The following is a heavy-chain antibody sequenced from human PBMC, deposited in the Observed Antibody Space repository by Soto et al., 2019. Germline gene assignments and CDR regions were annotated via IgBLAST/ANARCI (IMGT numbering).Heavy chain of an antibody. D-gene: IGHD6-13*01. CDR1: GGSISSSSYY. CDR2: IYYSGST. V-gene: IGHV4-39*01. J-gene: IGHJ6*02. Sequence: SETLSLTCTVSGGSISSSSYYWGWIRQPPGKGLEWIGSIYYSGSTYYNPSLKSRVTISVDTSKNQFSLKLSSVTAADTAVYYCARHGDVSSSSWSYYYYYYGMDVWGQGTTVTVSS. CDR3: ARHGDVSSSSWSYYYYYYGMDV.